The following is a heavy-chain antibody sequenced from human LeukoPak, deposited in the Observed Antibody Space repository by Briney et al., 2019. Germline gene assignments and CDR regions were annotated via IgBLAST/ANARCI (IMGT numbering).Heavy chain of an antibody. Sequence: PGGSLRLSCAASGVTLEIHWMHCVRQSPGKGLVWVSRLSTDSTRENYADSVKGRFTVSRDNAKNTLYLQLNSLRVDDTAVYYCARGVRRGPLDYWGQGTLVTVSS. CDR2: LSTDSTRE. V-gene: IGHV3-74*01. J-gene: IGHJ4*02. D-gene: IGHD2-2*01. CDR1: GVTLEIHW. CDR3: ARGVRRGPLDY.